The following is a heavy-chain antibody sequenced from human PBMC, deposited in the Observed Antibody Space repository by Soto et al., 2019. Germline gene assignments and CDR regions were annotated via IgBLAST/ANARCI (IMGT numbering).Heavy chain of an antibody. V-gene: IGHV4-61*01. Sequence: WETLSLTCTFSVVSVSSGSYYCSWIRQPPWKGLEWIGYIYYSGSTTYNPSLKSRVTISVDTSKNQFSLKLSSVTAADTAVYYCARVMYSSSRYYFEYWGQGTSVSVSS. J-gene: IGHJ4*02. CDR3: ARVMYSSSRYYFEY. CDR1: VVSVSSGSYY. CDR2: IYYSGST. D-gene: IGHD6-13*01.